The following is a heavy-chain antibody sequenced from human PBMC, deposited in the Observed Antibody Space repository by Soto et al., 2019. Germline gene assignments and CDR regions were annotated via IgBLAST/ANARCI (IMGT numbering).Heavy chain of an antibody. CDR2: IGTAGET. CDR3: ARGRLISLYYFDY. D-gene: IGHD2-15*01. J-gene: IGHJ4*02. Sequence: EVQLVESGGGLVQPGGSLRLSCAASGFTFSNYDMHWVRQVTGKGLEWVSTIGTAGETYYPGSVKGRFTISRENAKNSLYRQMSSLRAEDAAVYYCARGRLISLYYFDYWGQGTLVTVSS. CDR1: GFTFSNYD. V-gene: IGHV3-13*01.